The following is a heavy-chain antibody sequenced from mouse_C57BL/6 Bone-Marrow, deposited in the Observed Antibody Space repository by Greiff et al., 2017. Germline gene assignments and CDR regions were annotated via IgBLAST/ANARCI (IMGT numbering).Heavy chain of an antibody. CDR1: GYTFTDYE. J-gene: IGHJ2*01. Sequence: VQLQESGAELVRPGASVTLSCKASGYTFTDYEMHWVKQTPVHGLEWIGAIDPETGGTAYNQKFKGKAILTADKSSSTAYMELRILTSEDYAVYYCTRPSNWDEGGYWGQGTTLTVSS. CDR3: TRPSNWDEGGY. CDR2: IDPETGGT. V-gene: IGHV1-15*01. D-gene: IGHD4-1*01.